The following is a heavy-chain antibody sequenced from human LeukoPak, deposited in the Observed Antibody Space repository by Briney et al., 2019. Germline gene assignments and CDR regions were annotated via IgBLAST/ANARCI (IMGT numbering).Heavy chain of an antibody. CDR3: ATEDCSRNTCYLEPYNYFDP. D-gene: IGHD2-2*01. V-gene: IGHV4-38-2*02. J-gene: IGHJ5*02. Sequence: PSETLSLTCTVSGYSISSGYYWGWIRQPPGKGLEWIGSIYHSGRTFYNPSLKSRVTISVDTSKNQFSLKLTSVAAADTAVYYCATEDCSRNTCYLEPYNYFDPWGQGTLVTVSS. CDR2: IYHSGRT. CDR1: GYSISSGYY.